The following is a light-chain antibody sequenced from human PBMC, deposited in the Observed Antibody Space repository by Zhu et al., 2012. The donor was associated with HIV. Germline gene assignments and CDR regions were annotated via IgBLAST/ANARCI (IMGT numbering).Light chain of an antibody. J-gene: IGKJ4*01. Sequence: EVLLTQSPVTLSLSPGERATLSCRASQNIEKFLAWYQQRPGQVPRLLVYDTSSRATGIPARFSGSGSRRDFTLIINNLEPEDSAVYYCQHRVGWPLTFGGGTKLEIK. CDR2: DTS. CDR3: QHRVGWPLT. V-gene: IGKV3-11*02. CDR1: QNIEKF.